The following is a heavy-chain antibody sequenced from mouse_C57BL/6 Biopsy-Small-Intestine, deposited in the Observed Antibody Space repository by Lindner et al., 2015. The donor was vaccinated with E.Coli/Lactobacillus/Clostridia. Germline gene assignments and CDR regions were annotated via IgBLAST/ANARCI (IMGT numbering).Heavy chain of an antibody. CDR3: SIGNYYFDY. CDR1: GFNIKDDY. Sequence: VQLQESGAELVRPGASVKLSCTASGFNIKDDYMHWVKQRPEQGLDWIGWIDPANGDTEYASKFQGKATITADTSSNTAYLQLSSLTSEDTAVYYCSIGNYYFDYWGQGTTLTVSS. V-gene: IGHV14-4*01. J-gene: IGHJ2*01. CDR2: IDPANGDT. D-gene: IGHD2-1*01.